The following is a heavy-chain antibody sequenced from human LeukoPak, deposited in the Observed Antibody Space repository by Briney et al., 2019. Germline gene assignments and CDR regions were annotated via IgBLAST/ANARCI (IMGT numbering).Heavy chain of an antibody. Sequence: GETLRLSGAASGLTIRIYGILGAGKAPGKGLKWVAVISYDGSNKYYADSVKGRFTISRDNSKNTLYLQMNSLRAEDTAVYYCASRYCSGGSCYSDWFDPWGQGTLVTVSS. CDR3: ASRYCSGGSCYSDWFDP. CDR1: GLTIRIYG. V-gene: IGHV3-30-3*01. D-gene: IGHD2-15*01. CDR2: ISYDGSNK. J-gene: IGHJ5*02.